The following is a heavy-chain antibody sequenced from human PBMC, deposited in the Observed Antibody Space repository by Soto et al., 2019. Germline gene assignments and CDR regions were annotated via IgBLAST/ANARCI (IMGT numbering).Heavy chain of an antibody. J-gene: IGHJ4*02. CDR1: GFSFSSYA. Sequence: LRLSCVASGFSFSSYAMNWVRQAPGKGLEWVSAISGSGGSTYYADSVKGRFTISRDNSKNTLYLQMNSLRAEDTAVYYCAKANGVRRGPVTYWGQGTLVTVSS. V-gene: IGHV3-23*01. CDR3: AKANGVRRGPVTY. D-gene: IGHD4-17*01. CDR2: ISGSGGST.